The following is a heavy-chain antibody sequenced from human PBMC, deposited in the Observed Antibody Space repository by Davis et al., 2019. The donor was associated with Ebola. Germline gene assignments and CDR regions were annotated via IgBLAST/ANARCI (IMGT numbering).Heavy chain of an antibody. CDR1: GFTFSSYA. CDR2: ISYDGSNK. J-gene: IGHJ6*02. CDR3: ARDIAAAGIYYYYGMDV. V-gene: IGHV3-30-3*01. D-gene: IGHD6-13*01. Sequence: GESLKISCAASGFTFSSYAMHWVQAPGKGLEWVAVISYDGSNKYYADSVKGRFTISRDNSKNTLYLQMNSLRAEDTAVYYCARDIAAAGIYYYYGMDVWGQGTTVTVSS.